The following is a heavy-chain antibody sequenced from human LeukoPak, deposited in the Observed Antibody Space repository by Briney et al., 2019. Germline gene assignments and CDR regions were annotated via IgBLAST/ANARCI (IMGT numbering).Heavy chain of an antibody. Sequence: GGSLRLSCAASGFTFSDYYMSWIRQAPGKGREWVSYISSSGSTIHYADSVKGRFTISRDNAKNSLYLQMNSLRAEDTAVYYCARAFDSSSWYDYWGQGTLVTVSS. D-gene: IGHD6-13*01. CDR2: ISSSGSTI. CDR3: ARAFDSSSWYDY. CDR1: GFTFSDYY. J-gene: IGHJ4*02. V-gene: IGHV3-11*01.